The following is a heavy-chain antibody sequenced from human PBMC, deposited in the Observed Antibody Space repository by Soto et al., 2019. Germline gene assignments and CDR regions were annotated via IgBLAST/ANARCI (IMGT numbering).Heavy chain of an antibody. Sequence: QVQLVESGGGVVQPGTSLTLSCAASGFDFSNFVMHWVRQAPGKGLECVAVIWHDASHEYYGDSVQGRFTTSRDTSKHLLYLQMNSLRAEDTAVYYCAREGGDEWIDYYYCGMDVWGHWTTVTVSS. V-gene: IGHV3-33*01. J-gene: IGHJ6*02. CDR2: IWHDASHE. CDR1: GFDFSNFV. CDR3: AREGGDEWIDYYYCGMDV. D-gene: IGHD2-21*02.